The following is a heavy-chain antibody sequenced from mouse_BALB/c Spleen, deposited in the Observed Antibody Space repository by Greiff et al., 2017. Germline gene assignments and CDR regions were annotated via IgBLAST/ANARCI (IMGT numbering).Heavy chain of an antibody. CDR1: GFAFSSYD. CDR2: ISIGGGST. J-gene: IGHJ2*01. CDR3: ARHAYCSNGFDY. D-gene: IGHD2-5*01. Sequence: DVHLVESGGGLVKPGGSLKLSCAASGFAFSSYDMSWVRQTPEKRLEWVAYISIGGGSTYYPDTVKGRFTISRDKAKNTLYLQMSSLKSEDTAMYYCARHAYCSNGFDYWGQGTTLTVSS. V-gene: IGHV5-12-1*01.